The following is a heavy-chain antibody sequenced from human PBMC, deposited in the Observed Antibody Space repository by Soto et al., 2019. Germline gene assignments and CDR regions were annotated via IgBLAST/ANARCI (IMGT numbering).Heavy chain of an antibody. D-gene: IGHD3-9*01. CDR2: IIPIFGTA. CDR1: GGTFSSYA. J-gene: IGHJ4*02. Sequence: SVKVSCKASGGTFSSYAISWVRQAPGQGLEWMGGIIPIFGTANYAQKFQGRVTITADESTSTAYMELSSLRSEDTAVYYCARSSGDYDILTGYYPLFDYWGQGTLVTVSS. CDR3: ARSSGDYDILTGYYPLFDY. V-gene: IGHV1-69*13.